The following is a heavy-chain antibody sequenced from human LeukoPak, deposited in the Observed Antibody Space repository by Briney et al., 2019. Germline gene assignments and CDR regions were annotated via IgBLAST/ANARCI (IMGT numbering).Heavy chain of an antibody. Sequence: GESLKISCKGSGYIFTSYWIGWVRQMPGKGLEWMGIIYPGNSDTRYSPSFQGQVTISADKSISTAYLQWSSLKASDTAMYYCARGGRVAAHSFDPWGQGTLVTVSS. J-gene: IGHJ5*02. D-gene: IGHD6-13*01. CDR2: IYPGNSDT. V-gene: IGHV5-51*01. CDR3: ARGGRVAAHSFDP. CDR1: GYIFTSYW.